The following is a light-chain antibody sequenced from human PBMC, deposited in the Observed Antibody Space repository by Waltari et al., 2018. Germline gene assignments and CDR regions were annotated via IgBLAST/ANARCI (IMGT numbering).Light chain of an antibody. CDR1: HGISNS. Sequence: DIQMPQSPSSLSASVGDRVTITCLAGHGISNSLAWYQQKPGKSPKLLLYAASRLESGVPSMFSCSGSGTDYTLTISSLHPEDFATYYCQQYYSTPRTFGQGTKLEIK. J-gene: IGKJ2*02. V-gene: IGKV1-NL1*01. CDR2: AAS. CDR3: QQYYSTPRT.